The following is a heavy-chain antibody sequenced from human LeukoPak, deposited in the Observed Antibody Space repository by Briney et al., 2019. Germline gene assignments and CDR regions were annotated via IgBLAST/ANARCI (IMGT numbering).Heavy chain of an antibody. CDR3: TGVFVGDEYSNSGY. CDR2: INSDGSST. D-gene: IGHD6-13*01. J-gene: IGHJ4*02. CDR1: GFTFSRYY. Sequence: PGGSLSLSCAASGFTFSRYYMHWVRQAPGKGLVWVSRINSDGSSTAYADSVKGRFTISRDNAKNTLYLQMNSLKVEDTAVYYCTGVFVGDEYSNSGYWGQGTLVTVSS. V-gene: IGHV3-74*01.